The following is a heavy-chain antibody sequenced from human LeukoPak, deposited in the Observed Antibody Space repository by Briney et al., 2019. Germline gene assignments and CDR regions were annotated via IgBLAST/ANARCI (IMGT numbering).Heavy chain of an antibody. V-gene: IGHV3-23*01. CDR1: GFTFSSYA. J-gene: IGHJ3*02. Sequence: GASLRLSCAASGFTFSSYAMGWVRQAPGKGLEWVSTITSSGGSTYYADSVKGRFTISRDNSKNTLFLQTNSLRAEDTAVYYCAKGSLTIWYAFDIWGQGTMVTVSS. D-gene: IGHD2-8*02. CDR2: ITSSGGST. CDR3: AKGSLTIWYAFDI.